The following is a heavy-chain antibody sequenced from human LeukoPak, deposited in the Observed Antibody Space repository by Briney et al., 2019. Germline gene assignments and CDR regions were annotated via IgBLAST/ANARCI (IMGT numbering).Heavy chain of an antibody. CDR3: ARDREHRDDFDY. J-gene: IGHJ4*02. V-gene: IGHV3-23*01. CDR1: GFTFSSYA. CDR2: ISGSGGST. Sequence: GGSLRLSCAASGFTFSSYAMSWVRQAPGKGLEWVSAISGSGGSTYYADSVKGRFTISRDNSKNTLYLQMNSLRAEDTAVYYCARDREHRDDFDYWGQGTLVTVSS.